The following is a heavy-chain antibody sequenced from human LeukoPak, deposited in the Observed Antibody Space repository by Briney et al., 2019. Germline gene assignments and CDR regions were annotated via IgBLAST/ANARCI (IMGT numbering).Heavy chain of an antibody. J-gene: IGHJ6*03. CDR2: IYTSGST. D-gene: IGHD3-3*01. CDR3: ARFRDLEWYYYYMDV. Sequence: PSETLSLTCTVSGGSISSGSYYWSWIRQPAGKGLEWIGRIYTSGSTNYNPSLKSRVSISVDTSKNQFSLKLSSVTAADTAVYYCARFRDLEWYYYYMDVWGKGTTVTVSS. V-gene: IGHV4-61*02. CDR1: GGSISSGSYY.